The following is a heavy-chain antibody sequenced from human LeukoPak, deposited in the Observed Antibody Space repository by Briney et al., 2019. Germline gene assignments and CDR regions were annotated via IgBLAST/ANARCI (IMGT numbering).Heavy chain of an antibody. CDR2: ISHSGST. Sequence: PSETLSLTCAVYGGSFSGYYWSWIRQPPGKGLEWIGEISHSGSTNYNPSLKSRVTISVDTSKNQFSLKLSSVTAADTAVYYCARVRFYYFDYWGQGTLVTVSS. J-gene: IGHJ4*02. CDR1: GGSFSGYY. V-gene: IGHV4-34*01. CDR3: ARVRFYYFDY. D-gene: IGHD3-16*01.